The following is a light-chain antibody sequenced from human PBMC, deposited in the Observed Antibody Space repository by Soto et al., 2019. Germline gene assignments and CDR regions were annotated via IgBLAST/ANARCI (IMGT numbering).Light chain of an antibody. J-gene: IGKJ1*01. CDR1: QSVSRN. V-gene: IGKV3-15*01. Sequence: EIVMTQSPATLSVSPGERATLSCRASQSVSRNFAWYQQKPGHAPRLLIYGASTRATDIPARFSGSGSGTEFTLTISSLQSEDFAVYYCQQYNNWPPWTFGQGTKVEIK. CDR2: GAS. CDR3: QQYNNWPPWT.